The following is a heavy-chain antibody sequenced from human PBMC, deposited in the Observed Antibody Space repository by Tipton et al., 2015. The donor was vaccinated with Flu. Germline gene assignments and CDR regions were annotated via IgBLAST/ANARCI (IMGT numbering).Heavy chain of an antibody. Sequence: GSLRLSCAASGFTFSNYEVSWVRQAPGMGLEYISFSITSGSTTYYADSVKGRFTISRDRAKNSVYLQMNSLRAEDTAVYYCATWIDALGRDCWGQGTLVTVSS. CDR2: SITSGSTT. D-gene: IGHD2-15*01. CDR3: ATWIDALGRDC. J-gene: IGHJ4*02. V-gene: IGHV3-48*03. CDR1: GFTFSNYE.